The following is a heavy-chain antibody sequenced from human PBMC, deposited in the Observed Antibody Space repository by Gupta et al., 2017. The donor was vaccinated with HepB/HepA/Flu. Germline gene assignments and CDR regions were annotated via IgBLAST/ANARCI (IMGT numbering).Heavy chain of an antibody. V-gene: IGHV3-9*01. CDR2: ISWNSGSI. J-gene: IGHJ4*02. Sequence: EVQLVESGGGLVQPGRSLRLSCAASGFTFDDYAMHWVRQAPGKGLEWVSGISWNSGSIGYADSVKGRFTISRDNAKNSLYLQMNSLRAEDTALYYCAKDLEAYSSSSYYFDYWGQGTLVTVSS. CDR3: AKDLEAYSSSSYYFDY. CDR1: GFTFDDYA. D-gene: IGHD6-6*01.